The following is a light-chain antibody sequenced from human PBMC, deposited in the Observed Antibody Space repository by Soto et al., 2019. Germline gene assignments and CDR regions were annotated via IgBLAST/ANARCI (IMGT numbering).Light chain of an antibody. CDR3: SSYTISSTYV. CDR2: QVS. Sequence: QSALTQPASVSGSPGQSITISCTGTTNDVGGYNYVSWYQQHPGKAPKLMISQVSNRPSGVSNRFSGSKSGNTASLTISGLQAEDEADYYCSSYTISSTYVFGTGTKLTVL. V-gene: IGLV2-14*01. J-gene: IGLJ1*01. CDR1: TNDVGGYNY.